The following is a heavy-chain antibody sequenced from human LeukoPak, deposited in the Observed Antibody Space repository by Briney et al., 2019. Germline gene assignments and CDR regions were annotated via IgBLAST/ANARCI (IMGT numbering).Heavy chain of an antibody. D-gene: IGHD5-12*01. J-gene: IGHJ4*02. V-gene: IGHV1-2*02. CDR1: GYTFTGYY. Sequence: ASVKVSCKASGYTFTGYYMHWVRQAPGQGLEWMGWINPNSGGTNYAQKFQGRVTMTRDTSISTAYMELSRLRSDDTAVYYCARDKGWWLPDPLYYFDYWGQGTLVTVSS. CDR3: ARDKGWWLPDPLYYFDY. CDR2: INPNSGGT.